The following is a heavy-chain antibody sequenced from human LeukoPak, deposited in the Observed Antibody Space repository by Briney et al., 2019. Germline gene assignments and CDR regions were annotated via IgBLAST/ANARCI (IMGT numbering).Heavy chain of an antibody. CDR2: ISSNGGST. Sequence: GGSLRLSCAASGFTFSSYAMHWVRQAPGKGLEYVSAISSNGGSTYYANSVKGRFTISRDNSKNTLYLQMGSLRAEDMAVYYCARTGIFWYGMDVWGQGTAVTVSS. CDR3: ARTGIFWYGMDV. V-gene: IGHV3-64*01. D-gene: IGHD2-21*01. J-gene: IGHJ6*02. CDR1: GFTFSSYA.